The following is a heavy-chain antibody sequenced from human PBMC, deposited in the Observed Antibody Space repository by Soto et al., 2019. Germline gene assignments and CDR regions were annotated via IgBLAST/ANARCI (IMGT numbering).Heavy chain of an antibody. J-gene: IGHJ6*02. CDR1: GYTFTNFG. Sequence: ASVKVSCKASGYTFTNFGISWVRQAPGQGLEWMGWINAYNGNTNYAQMLQGRVTMTTDTSTSTAYMELRSLRSDDTAVYYCARGLTEMATLGWYYGMDVWGQGTTVTVSS. CDR3: ARGLTEMATLGWYYGMDV. V-gene: IGHV1-18*01. D-gene: IGHD5-12*01. CDR2: INAYNGNT.